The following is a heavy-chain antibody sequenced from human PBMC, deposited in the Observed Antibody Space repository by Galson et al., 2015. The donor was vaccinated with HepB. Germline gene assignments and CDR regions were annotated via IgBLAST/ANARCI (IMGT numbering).Heavy chain of an antibody. D-gene: IGHD1-26*01. CDR1: GFTFSNAW. J-gene: IGHJ3*02. CDR3: SAARPIVGANPSYAFDI. V-gene: IGHV3-15*01. CDR2: IKSKTDGGTT. Sequence: SLRLSCAASGFTFSNAWMTWVRQAPGKGLEWVGRIKSKTDGGTTDYAAPVKGRFTISRDDSKNTLYLQMNSLKTEDTAVYYCSAARPIVGANPSYAFDIWGQGTMVTVSS.